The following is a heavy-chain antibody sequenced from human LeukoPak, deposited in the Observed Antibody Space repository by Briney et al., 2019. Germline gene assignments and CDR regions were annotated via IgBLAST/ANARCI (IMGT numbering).Heavy chain of an antibody. D-gene: IGHD6-19*01. CDR3: AKTENTWPIAVAYFDY. J-gene: IGHJ4*02. V-gene: IGHV3-11*01. Sequence: GGSLRLSCAASGFTFSDYYMSWIRQAPGKGLEWVSYISSSGSTIYYADSVKGRFTISRDNAKNSLYLQMNSLRAEDTAVYYCAKTENTWPIAVAYFDYWGQGTLVTVSS. CDR1: GFTFSDYY. CDR2: ISSSGSTI.